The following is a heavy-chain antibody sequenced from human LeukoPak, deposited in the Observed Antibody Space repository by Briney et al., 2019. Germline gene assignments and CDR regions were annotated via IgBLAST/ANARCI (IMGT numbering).Heavy chain of an antibody. V-gene: IGHV4-34*01. Sequence: PSETLSLTCAVYGGSFSGYYWSWIRQPPGKGLEWIGEINHSGSTNYNPSLKSRVTISVDTSKNQFSLKLSSVTAADTAVYYCARGGSSGPASENWFDPWGQGTLVTVSS. CDR1: GGSFSGYY. CDR3: ARGGSSGPASENWFDP. D-gene: IGHD3-22*01. J-gene: IGHJ5*02. CDR2: INHSGST.